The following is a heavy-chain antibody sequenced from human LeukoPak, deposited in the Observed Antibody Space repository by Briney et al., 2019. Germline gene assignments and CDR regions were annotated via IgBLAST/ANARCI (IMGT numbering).Heavy chain of an antibody. CDR1: GFTVSSNS. CDR3: ARDVAAPGGVYFDY. CDR2: IYTGGTT. V-gene: IGHV3-66*01. Sequence: GGSLRLSCAASGFTVSSNSMSWVRQAPGKGLVLVSVIYTGGTTYYADSVKGRFTISRDNSKNTLYLQMNSLRAEDTAVYYCARDVAAPGGVYFDYWGQGTLVTVSS. D-gene: IGHD3-16*01. J-gene: IGHJ4*02.